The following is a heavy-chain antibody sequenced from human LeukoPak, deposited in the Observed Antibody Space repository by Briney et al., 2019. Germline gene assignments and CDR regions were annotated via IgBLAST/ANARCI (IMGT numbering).Heavy chain of an antibody. D-gene: IGHD3-22*01. J-gene: IGHJ4*02. CDR2: INTNTGNP. V-gene: IGHV7-4-1*02. CDR1: GYTFTSYT. Sequence: ASVTVSCKASGYTFTSYTMNWVRQAPGQGLEWMGWINTNTGNPTYAQGFTGRFVFSLDTSVSTAYLQISSLKAEDTAVYYCARVVRGSSGYRYYFDYWGQGTLVTVSS. CDR3: ARVVRGSSGYRYYFDY.